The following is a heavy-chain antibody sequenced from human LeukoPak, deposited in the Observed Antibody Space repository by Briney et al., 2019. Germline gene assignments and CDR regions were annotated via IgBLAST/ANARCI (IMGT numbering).Heavy chain of an antibody. J-gene: IGHJ4*02. V-gene: IGHV3-30*04. Sequence: PGGSLRLSCAASGFTFSRYAIYWVRQAPGKGLEWVAVISYDAGSQYYADSLRGRFTISRDNSKNTLFLQMNNLRAEDTAVYYCAREEGYYFDYWGQGTLVTVSS. CDR3: AREEGYYFDY. CDR2: ISYDAGSQ. CDR1: GFTFSRYA.